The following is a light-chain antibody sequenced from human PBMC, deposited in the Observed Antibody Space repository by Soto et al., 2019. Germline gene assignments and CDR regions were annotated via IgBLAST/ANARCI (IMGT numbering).Light chain of an antibody. CDR1: SNDVGAYNF. CDR2: EVS. V-gene: IGLV2-14*01. Sequence: QSVLTQPASVSGSPGQAITISCTGTSNDVGAYNFVSWFQQHPGTAPKLIIFEVSNRPSGVSNRFSGSKSGNTASLTISGLQADDEGDYYCSSFTSSSTYVFGNGTKVTVL. CDR3: SSFTSSSTYV. J-gene: IGLJ1*01.